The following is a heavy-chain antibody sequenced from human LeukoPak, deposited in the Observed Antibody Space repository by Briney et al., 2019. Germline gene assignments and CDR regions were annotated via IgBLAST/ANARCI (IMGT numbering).Heavy chain of an antibody. CDR3: ARAGSKYYVGY. CDR2: INHSGST. D-gene: IGHD3-10*01. V-gene: IGHV4-34*01. CDR1: GGSFSGYY. Sequence: SETLSLTCAVYGGSFSGYYWSWIRQPPGKGLEWIGEINHSGSTNYNPSLKSRVTISVDTSKNQFSLKLSSVTAADTAVYYCARAGSKYYVGYWGQGTLVTVSS. J-gene: IGHJ4*02.